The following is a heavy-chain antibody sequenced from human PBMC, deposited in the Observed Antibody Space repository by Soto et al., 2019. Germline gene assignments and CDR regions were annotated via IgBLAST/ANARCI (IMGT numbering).Heavy chain of an antibody. CDR2: ISYDGINQ. J-gene: IGHJ4*02. CDR1: GFTFSSYG. Sequence: QVQLVESGGSVVQPGRSLRLSYAASGFTFSSYGMHWVRQAPGKGLEWVAVISYDGINQYYADSVKGRFTISRDNSKNTLYLQVNSLRAEDTAEYYCAKDVWRGRYLLGFDSWGQGTLVTVSS. V-gene: IGHV3-30*18. CDR3: AKDVWRGRYLLGFDS. D-gene: IGHD1-26*01.